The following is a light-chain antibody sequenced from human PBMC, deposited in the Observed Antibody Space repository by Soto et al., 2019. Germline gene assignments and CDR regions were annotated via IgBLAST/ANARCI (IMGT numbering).Light chain of an antibody. CDR3: SSYTSSSTYV. Sequence: QSVLTQPASVSGSPGQSITISCTGTSSDVGGHNYVSWYQQHPGRAPKLMIYEVGNRPSGVSDRFSGSKSGNTASLTISGLQPEDEADYYCSSYTSSSTYVFGTGTKLTVL. V-gene: IGLV2-14*01. J-gene: IGLJ1*01. CDR2: EVG. CDR1: SSDVGGHNY.